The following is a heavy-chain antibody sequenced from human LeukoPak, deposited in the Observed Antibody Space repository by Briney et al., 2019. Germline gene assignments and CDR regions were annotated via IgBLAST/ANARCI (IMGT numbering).Heavy chain of an antibody. Sequence: PGRSLRLSCAASGFTFDDYAMHWVRQAPGKGLEWVSGISWNSGSIGYADSVEGRFTISRDNAKNSLYLQMNSLRAEDTALYYCAKDFRCSSTSCYTGFDYWGQGTLVTVSS. D-gene: IGHD2-2*02. CDR1: GFTFDDYA. J-gene: IGHJ4*02. CDR3: AKDFRCSSTSCYTGFDY. CDR2: ISWNSGSI. V-gene: IGHV3-9*01.